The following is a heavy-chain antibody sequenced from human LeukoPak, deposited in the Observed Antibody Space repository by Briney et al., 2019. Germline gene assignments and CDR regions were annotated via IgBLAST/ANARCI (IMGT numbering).Heavy chain of an antibody. V-gene: IGHV4-59*01. D-gene: IGHD4-17*01. CDR1: VGSNSNYL. J-gene: IGHJ4*02. Sequence: PSETLSLTCIVSVGSNSNYLWSWIRPPPGKGLEWVGHIYYSGSTTYNPSLKSRVPISVLPSKNQFSLKLSAVTAADTAVYYCAIYGDYRRRFPDFWGQGTLVTVSS. CDR3: AIYGDYRRRFPDF. CDR2: IYYSGST.